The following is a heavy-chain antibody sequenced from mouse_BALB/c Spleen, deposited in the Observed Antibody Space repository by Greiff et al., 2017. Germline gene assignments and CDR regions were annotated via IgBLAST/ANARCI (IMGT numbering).Heavy chain of an antibody. CDR3: ARPGPYGNFAY. Sequence: QVQLQQSGAELVRPGTSVKISCKASGYTFTNYWLGWVKQRPGHGLEWIGDIYPGGGYTNYNEKFKGKATLTADKSSSTAYMQLSRLTSEDSAVYFCARPGPYGNFAYWGQGTLVTVSA. D-gene: IGHD2-1*01. J-gene: IGHJ3*01. CDR1: GYTFTNYW. CDR2: IYPGGGYT. V-gene: IGHV1-63*01.